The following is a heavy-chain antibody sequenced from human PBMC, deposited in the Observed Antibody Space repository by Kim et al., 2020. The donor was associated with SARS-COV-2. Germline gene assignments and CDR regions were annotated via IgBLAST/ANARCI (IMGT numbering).Heavy chain of an antibody. J-gene: IGHJ4*02. CDR1: GFTFSSYA. D-gene: IGHD3-10*02. CDR3: AKAASRTYVSTGYFDY. Sequence: GGSLRLSCAASGFTFSSYAMHWVRQAPGKGLEWVAVISYDGSNKYYADSVKGRFTISRDNSKNTLYLQMNSLRAEDTAVYYCAKAASRTYVSTGYFDYWGQGTLVTVSS. CDR2: ISYDGSNK. V-gene: IGHV3-30*18.